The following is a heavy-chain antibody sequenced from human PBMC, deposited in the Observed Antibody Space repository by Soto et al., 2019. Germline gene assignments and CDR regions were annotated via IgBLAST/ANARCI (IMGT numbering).Heavy chain of an antibody. V-gene: IGHV3-30*18. CDR2: ISYDGSNK. D-gene: IGHD6-6*01. Sequence: GGSLRLSCAASGFTFSSYGMHWVRQAPGKGLEWVAVISYDGSNKYYADSVKGRFTISRDNSKNTLYLQMNSLRAEDTAVYYCAKRNERSISTLPDYYYGMDVWGQGTTVTVSS. CDR3: AKRNERSISTLPDYYYGMDV. J-gene: IGHJ6*02. CDR1: GFTFSSYG.